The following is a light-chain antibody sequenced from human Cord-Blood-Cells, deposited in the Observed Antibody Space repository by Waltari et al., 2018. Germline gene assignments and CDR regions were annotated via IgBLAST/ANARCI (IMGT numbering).Light chain of an antibody. CDR3: CSYAGSSTWV. V-gene: IGLV2-23*01. CDR1: SSVVGRYTL. Sequence: QSALNHPPSVSGSPGQSITISRPRTSSVVGRYTLSTWYQQHPCKAPKLMIYEGSKRPSGVSNRFSGSKSGNTASLTISGLQAEDEADYYCCSYAGSSTWVFGGGTKLTVL. CDR2: EGS. J-gene: IGLJ2*01.